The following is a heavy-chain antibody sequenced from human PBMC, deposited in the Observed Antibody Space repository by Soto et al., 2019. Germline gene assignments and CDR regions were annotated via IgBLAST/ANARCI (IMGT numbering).Heavy chain of an antibody. D-gene: IGHD2-2*02. CDR1: GFTFSGYY. J-gene: IGHJ6*02. CDR2: ISYDGSTE. CDR3: AKGQGYCSSTSCYNSYYYYGMDV. V-gene: IGHV3-30*18. Sequence: GGSLRLSCAASGFTFSGYYMHWVRQAPGKGLEWVAVISYDGSTEYYADSVKGRFTISRDNSANRLFLQMNSLRAEDTAVYYCAKGQGYCSSTSCYNSYYYYGMDVWGQGTTVTVSS.